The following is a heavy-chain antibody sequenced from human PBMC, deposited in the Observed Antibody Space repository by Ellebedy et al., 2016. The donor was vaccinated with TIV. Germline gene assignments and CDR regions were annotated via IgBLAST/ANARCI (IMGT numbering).Heavy chain of an antibody. V-gene: IGHV4-34*01. CDR3: ARGHKVTTLQVDMNWFDP. J-gene: IGHJ5*02. Sequence: SETLSLXCAVYGGSFSGDYWSWIRQPPGKGLEWIGDIHQSGSANYNPSLKSRVTVSLDTSKTLFSLRLSSVTAADTATYYCARGHKVTTLQVDMNWFDPWGQGTLVTVSS. CDR2: IHQSGSA. D-gene: IGHD4-17*01. CDR1: GGSFSGDY.